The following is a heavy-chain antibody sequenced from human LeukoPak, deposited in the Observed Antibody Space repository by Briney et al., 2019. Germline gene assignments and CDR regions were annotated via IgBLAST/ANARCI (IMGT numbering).Heavy chain of an antibody. CDR1: GFTFSSYA. J-gene: IGHJ6*03. CDR2: ISYDGSNK. V-gene: IGHV3-30*04. Sequence: GRSLRLSCAASGFTFSSYAMHWVRQAPGKGLEWVAVISYDGSNKYYADSVKGRFTISRDNSKNTLYLQMNSLRAEDTAVYYCARVIEMGTMYYYYYYMDVWGKGTTVTVAS. D-gene: IGHD5-24*01. CDR3: ARVIEMGTMYYYYYYMDV.